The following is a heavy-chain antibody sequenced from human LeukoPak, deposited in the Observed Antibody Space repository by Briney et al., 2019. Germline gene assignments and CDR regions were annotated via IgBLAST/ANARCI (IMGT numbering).Heavy chain of an antibody. CDR3: ARDLSPDYYDSSLSFDY. V-gene: IGHV3-30-3*01. CDR1: GFTFSSYA. D-gene: IGHD3-22*01. J-gene: IGHJ4*02. Sequence: GESLRLSCAASGFTFSSYAMHWVRQAPGKGLEWVAVISYDGSNKYYADSVKGRFTISRDNSKNTLYLQMNSLRAEDTAVYYCARDLSPDYYDSSLSFDYRGQGTLVTVSS. CDR2: ISYDGSNK.